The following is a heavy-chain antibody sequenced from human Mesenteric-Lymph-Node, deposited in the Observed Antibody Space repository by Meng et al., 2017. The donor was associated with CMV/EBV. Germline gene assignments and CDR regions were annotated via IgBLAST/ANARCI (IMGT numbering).Heavy chain of an antibody. CDR2: INPNSGGT. CDR1: GYTFPAYY. CDR3: ARDTEDCSSTSCYTGYYYYGMDV. V-gene: IGHV1-2*02. J-gene: IGHJ6*02. Sequence: ASVKVSCKASGYTFPAYYIHWVRQAPGQGLEWVGCINPNSGGTNYAQKFQGRVTMTGDTSLTTAYMELSSLRSEDTAVYYCARDTEDCSSTSCYTGYYYYGMDVWGQGTTVTVSS. D-gene: IGHD2-2*02.